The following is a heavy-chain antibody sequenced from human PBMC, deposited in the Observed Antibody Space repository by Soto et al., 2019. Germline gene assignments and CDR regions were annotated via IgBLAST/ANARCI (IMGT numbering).Heavy chain of an antibody. D-gene: IGHD4-17*01. CDR1: GGSISSYY. Sequence: SETLSLTCTVSGGSISSYYWSWIRQPPGKGLEWIGYIYYSGSTNYNPSLKSRVTISVDTSKNQFSLKLSSVTAADTAVYYCARGRYGDYIDYWGQGTLVTVSS. J-gene: IGHJ4*02. CDR3: ARGRYGDYIDY. V-gene: IGHV4-59*01. CDR2: IYYSGST.